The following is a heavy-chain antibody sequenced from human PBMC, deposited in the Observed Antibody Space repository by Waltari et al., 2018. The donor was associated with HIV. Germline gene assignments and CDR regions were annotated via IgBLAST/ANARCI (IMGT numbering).Heavy chain of an antibody. Sequence: VVRPGGSLRLSCAASGFNFDDYGMSWVRQAPGKGLEWVSGINWNGGSTGYADSVKGRFTISRDNAKNSLYLQMNSLRAEDTALYYCARDYGSGSYYNYWGQGTLVTVSS. J-gene: IGHJ4*02. D-gene: IGHD3-10*01. CDR1: GFNFDDYG. CDR3: ARDYGSGSYYNY. CDR2: INWNGGST. V-gene: IGHV3-20*04.